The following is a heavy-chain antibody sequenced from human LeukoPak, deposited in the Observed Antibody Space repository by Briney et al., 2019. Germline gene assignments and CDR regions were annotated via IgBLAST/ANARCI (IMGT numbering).Heavy chain of an antibody. Sequence: GGSLRLSCAASGFTFSSYWMHWVRQGPGKGLVWVSRISTDGSSTDYADSEKGRFTISRENAKNTLYLQMNSLRAEDTAVYYCARTRTLPIAGGFDTWGQGSLVTVSS. CDR1: GFTFSSYW. CDR3: ARTRTLPIAGGFDT. J-gene: IGHJ5*02. V-gene: IGHV3-74*01. D-gene: IGHD3-16*01. CDR2: ISTDGSST.